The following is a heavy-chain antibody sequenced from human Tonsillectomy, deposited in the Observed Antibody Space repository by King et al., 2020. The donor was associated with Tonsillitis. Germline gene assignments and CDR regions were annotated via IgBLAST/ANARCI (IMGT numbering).Heavy chain of an antibody. Sequence: QLQESGPGLVKPSETLSLTCTVSGGSISTYYWSWIRQPPGKGLEWIAYIYYSGSTNYNPSLKSRVTISVDTSKNQFSLKLSSVTAADTAVYYCARAGDYYYDSSGYYDSWGQGTLVTVSS. CDR3: ARAGDYYYDSSGYYDS. J-gene: IGHJ4*02. CDR2: IYYSGST. D-gene: IGHD3-22*01. CDR1: GGSISTYY. V-gene: IGHV4-59*01.